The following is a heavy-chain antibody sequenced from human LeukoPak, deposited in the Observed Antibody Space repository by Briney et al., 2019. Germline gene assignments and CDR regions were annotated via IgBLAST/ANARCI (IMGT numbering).Heavy chain of an antibody. CDR1: GYTLTELS. J-gene: IGHJ5*02. Sequence: GASVKVSCKVSGYTLTELSMHWVRQAPGKGLEWMGGFDPEDGETIYAQKFQGRVTMTEDTSTDAAYMELSSLRSEDTAVYYCATARVNSVGNVWFGPWGQGTLVTVSS. CDR3: ATARVNSVGNVWFGP. D-gene: IGHD3-10*01. V-gene: IGHV1-24*01. CDR2: FDPEDGET.